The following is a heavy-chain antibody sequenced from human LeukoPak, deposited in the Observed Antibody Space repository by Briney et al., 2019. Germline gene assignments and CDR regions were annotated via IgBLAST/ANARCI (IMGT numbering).Heavy chain of an antibody. CDR2: IYHSGNT. D-gene: IGHD2-8*01. J-gene: IGHJ4*02. V-gene: IGHV4-38-2*02. CDR3: ARRACTNGMCYLHS. CDR1: GYSISSGYY. Sequence: SETLSLTCTVSGYSISSGYYWGWIRQPPGRGLECIGSIYHSGNTFYNPSLKTRVTISLDTSKNHFSLKLNSVTAEDPAVYYCARRACTNGMCYLHSWGQGALVTVSS.